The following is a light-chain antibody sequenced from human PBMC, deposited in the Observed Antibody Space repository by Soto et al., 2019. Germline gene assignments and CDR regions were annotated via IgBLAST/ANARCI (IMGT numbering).Light chain of an antibody. CDR2: DVS. V-gene: IGLV2-14*01. J-gene: IGLJ2*01. Sequence: QSALTQPASVSGSPGQSITISCTGTTSDVGGYNYVSWYQQHPGKAPKLMIYDVSNRPSGVSNRFSGHESGNTASLTISGLEAEDEGDYYCSSYTSSSTLVLFGGGTKVTVL. CDR3: SSYTSSSTLVL. CDR1: TSDVGGYNY.